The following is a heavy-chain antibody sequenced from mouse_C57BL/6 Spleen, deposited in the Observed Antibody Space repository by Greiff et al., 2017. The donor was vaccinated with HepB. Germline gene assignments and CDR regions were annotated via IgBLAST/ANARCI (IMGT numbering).Heavy chain of an antibody. Sequence: EVQRVESGGGLVKPGGSLKLSCAASGFTFSSYTMSWVRQTPEKRLEWVATISGGGGNTYYPDSVKGRFTISRDNAKNTLYLQMSSLRSEDTALYYCARQGDYDRGYYAMDYWGQGTSVTVSS. CDR3: ARQGDYDRGYYAMDY. CDR2: ISGGGGNT. J-gene: IGHJ4*01. V-gene: IGHV5-9*01. CDR1: GFTFSSYT. D-gene: IGHD2-4*01.